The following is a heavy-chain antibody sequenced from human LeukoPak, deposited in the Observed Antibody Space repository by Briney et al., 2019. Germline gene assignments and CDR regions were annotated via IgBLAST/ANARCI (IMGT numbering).Heavy chain of an antibody. CDR1: GYTFTSYA. CDR3: ARDRFYGTGSLPEGGGMDV. J-gene: IGHJ6*02. CDR2: INAGNGDT. D-gene: IGHD3-10*01. Sequence: ASVKVSCKASGYTFTSYAMHWVRQAPGQRLEWMGWINAGNGDTKYSQKFQGRVTMTTDTSRSTVYMELRSLRSDDTAVYYCARDRFYGTGSLPEGGGMDVWGQGTTVIVSS. V-gene: IGHV1-3*01.